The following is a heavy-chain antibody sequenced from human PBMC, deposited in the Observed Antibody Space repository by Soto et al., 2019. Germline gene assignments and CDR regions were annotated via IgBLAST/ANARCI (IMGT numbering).Heavy chain of an antibody. J-gene: IGHJ1*01. V-gene: IGHV3-9*01. Sequence: LRLSCAASGFTFDDYAMHWVRQVPWKGLEWVSVINWNSGSIGYGDSVKGRFAISRDNAKNSLHLQMNSLSAEDTAFYYCVKDESINWYSGHFRHWGQGTLVIVYS. CDR2: INWNSGSI. D-gene: IGHD6-13*01. CDR1: GFTFDDYA. CDR3: VKDESINWYSGHFRH.